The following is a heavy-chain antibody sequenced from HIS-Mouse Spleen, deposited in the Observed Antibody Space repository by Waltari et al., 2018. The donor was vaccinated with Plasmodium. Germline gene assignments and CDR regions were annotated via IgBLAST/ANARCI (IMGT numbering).Heavy chain of an antibody. V-gene: IGHV3-30*04. J-gene: IGHJ4*02. D-gene: IGHD3-10*01. CDR1: GFTFSGYA. CDR2: ISYDGSNK. CDR3: ALSGH. Sequence: QVQLVESGGGVVQPGRSLRLSCAASGFTFSGYAMHWVGQAPGKGLEWVAVISYDGSNKYYADSVKGRFTSSRDNSKNTLYLQMNSLRAEDTAVYYCALSGHWGQGTLVTVSS.